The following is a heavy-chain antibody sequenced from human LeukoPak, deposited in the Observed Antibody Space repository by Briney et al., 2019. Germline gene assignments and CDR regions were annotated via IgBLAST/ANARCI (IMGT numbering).Heavy chain of an antibody. D-gene: IGHD3-16*01. CDR1: GFTFSSYS. CDR2: ISSSSSSI. V-gene: IGHV3-21*01. J-gene: IGHJ6*02. Sequence: GGSLSLSCAASGFTFSSYSMNWVRQAPGKGLEWVSSISSSSSSIYYADSVKGRFTISRDNAKNSLYLQMNSLRAEDTAVYYCARDRFGGADYYYGMDVWGQGTTVTVSS. CDR3: ARDRFGGADYYYGMDV.